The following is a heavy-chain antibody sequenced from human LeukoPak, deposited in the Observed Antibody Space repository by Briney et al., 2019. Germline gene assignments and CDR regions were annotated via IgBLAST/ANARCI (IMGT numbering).Heavy chain of an antibody. V-gene: IGHV4-61*01. J-gene: IGHJ4*02. CDR1: GGSVSSGSYY. CDR3: ARVMYSSSSSIDS. D-gene: IGHD6-6*01. CDR2: IYYSGST. Sequence: SETLSLTCTVSGGSVSSGSYYWSWIRQPPGKGLEWIGYIYYSGSTNYNPSLKSRVTISVDTSKNQFSLKLSSVTAADTAVYYCARVMYSSSSSIDSWGQGTLVTVSS.